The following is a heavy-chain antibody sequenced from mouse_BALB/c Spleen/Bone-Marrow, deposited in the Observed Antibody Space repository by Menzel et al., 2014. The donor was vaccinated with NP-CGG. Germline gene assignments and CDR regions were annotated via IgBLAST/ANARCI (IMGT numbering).Heavy chain of an antibody. Sequence: EVQRVESGGGLVQPGGSLKLSCAASGFDFSRYWMSWVRQAPGKGLEWIGEINPDSSTINYTPSLKDKFIISRDNAKNALYLQMSKVRSEDTALYYCARLGYYGAMDYWGQGTSVTVSS. CDR2: INPDSSTI. CDR1: GFDFSRYW. V-gene: IGHV4-1*02. J-gene: IGHJ4*01. CDR3: ARLGYYGAMDY. D-gene: IGHD1-1*01.